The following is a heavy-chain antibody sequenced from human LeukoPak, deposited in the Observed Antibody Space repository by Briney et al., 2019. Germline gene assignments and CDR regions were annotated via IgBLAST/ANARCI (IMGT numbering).Heavy chain of an antibody. CDR1: GFTFSDYW. J-gene: IGHJ6*03. V-gene: IGHV3-74*01. Sequence: GGSLRLSCAASGFTFSDYWMHWVRQVPGKGLVWVSRINSGGSSRSSADSVKGRFTISRDNGKNTLYLQMSSLSAEDTAVYYCARGTSRYMDVWGKGTTVTV. CDR3: ARGTSRYMDV. D-gene: IGHD1/OR15-1a*01. CDR2: INSGGSSR.